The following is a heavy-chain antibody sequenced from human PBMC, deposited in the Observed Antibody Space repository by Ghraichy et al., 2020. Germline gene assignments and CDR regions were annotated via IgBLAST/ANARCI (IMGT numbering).Heavy chain of an antibody. J-gene: IGHJ1*01. CDR3: ARVSTGSSGWDPEYFQH. CDR1: GFTFTSYW. D-gene: IGHD6-19*01. V-gene: IGHV3-7*01. CDR2: IKQDGSEK. Sequence: GESLRLSCAASGFTFTSYWMSWVRQAPGKGLEWVANIKQDGSEKYYVDSVKGRFTISRDNAKNSVYLQMNSLRAEDTAVYYCARVSTGSSGWDPEYFQHWGQGTLVTVSS.